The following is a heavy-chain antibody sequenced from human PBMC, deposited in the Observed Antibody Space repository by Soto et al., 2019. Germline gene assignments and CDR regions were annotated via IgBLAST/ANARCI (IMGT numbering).Heavy chain of an antibody. D-gene: IGHD4-17*01. CDR1: GGSISSGDYY. CDR3: DIYGGNSVYFDY. V-gene: IGHV4-30-4*01. CDR2: IYYSGST. Sequence: SETLSLTCTVSGGSISSGDYYWSWIRQPPGKGLEWIGYIYYSGSTYYNPSLKSRVTISVDTSKNQFSLKLSSVTAADTAVYYCDIYGGNSVYFDYGGQGTLVTVSS. J-gene: IGHJ4*02.